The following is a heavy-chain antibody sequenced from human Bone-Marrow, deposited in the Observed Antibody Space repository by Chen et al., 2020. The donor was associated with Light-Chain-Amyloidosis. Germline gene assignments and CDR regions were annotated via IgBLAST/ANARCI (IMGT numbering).Heavy chain of an antibody. D-gene: IGHD3-9*01. J-gene: IGHJ3*02. Sequence: EVQLVESGGGLLQRGGSLRLSCAASGFAFSSYAMSWVRQAPGKGLEWVSTIRGSGGSRYYGDSVKGRLTISRDNSKNALCLQMNSLRAEDTAVYYCAKDISYDDILPGYPADAFDIWGRGTMVTVSS. CDR1: GFAFSSYA. CDR3: AKDISYDDILPGYPADAFDI. V-gene: IGHV3-23*04. CDR2: IRGSGGSR.